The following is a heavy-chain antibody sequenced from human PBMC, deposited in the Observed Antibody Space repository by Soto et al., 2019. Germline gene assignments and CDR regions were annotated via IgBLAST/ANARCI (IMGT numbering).Heavy chain of an antibody. Sequence: ASETLSLTCTVSGGSISSYYWSWIRQPPGKGLEWIGYIYYSGSTNYNPSLKSRVTISVDASKNQFSLKLSSVTAADTAVYYCARDSGRMVYALYYYYYGMDVWGQGTTVTVSS. J-gene: IGHJ6*02. CDR3: ARDSGRMVYALYYYYYGMDV. D-gene: IGHD2-8*01. V-gene: IGHV4-59*01. CDR2: IYYSGST. CDR1: GGSISSYY.